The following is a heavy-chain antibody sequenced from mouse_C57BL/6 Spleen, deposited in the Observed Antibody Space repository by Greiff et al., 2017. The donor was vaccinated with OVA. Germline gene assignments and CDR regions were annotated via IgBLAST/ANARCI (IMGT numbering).Heavy chain of an antibody. CDR2: IWRGGST. CDR1: GFSLTSYG. Sequence: QVQLKQSGPGLVQPSQSLSITCTVSGFSLTSYGVHWVRQSPGKGLEWLGVIWRGGSTDYNAAFMSRLSITKDNSKSQVFFKMNSLQADDTAIYYCAKNAYYYRSSLWYFDVWGTGTTVTVSS. CDR3: AKNAYYYRSSLWYFDV. J-gene: IGHJ1*03. V-gene: IGHV2-5*01. D-gene: IGHD1-1*01.